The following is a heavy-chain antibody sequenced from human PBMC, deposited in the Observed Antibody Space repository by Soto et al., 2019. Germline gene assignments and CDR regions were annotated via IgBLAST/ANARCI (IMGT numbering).Heavy chain of an antibody. CDR1: GGSISSSNW. CDR2: IYHSGST. CDR3: ARMLGRSWYSGFDP. V-gene: IGHV4-4*02. Sequence: SETLSLTCAVSGGSISSSNWWSWVRQPPGKGLEWIGEIYHSGSTNYNPSLKSRVTISVDKSKNQFSLKLSSVTAADTAVYYCARMLGRSWYSGFDPWGQGTLVTVSS. J-gene: IGHJ5*02. D-gene: IGHD6-13*01.